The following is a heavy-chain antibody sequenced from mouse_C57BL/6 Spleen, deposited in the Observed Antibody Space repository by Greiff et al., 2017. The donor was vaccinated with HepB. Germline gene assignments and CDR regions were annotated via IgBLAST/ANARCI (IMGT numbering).Heavy chain of an antibody. V-gene: IGHV1-19*01. CDR3: ASSDYGSSGYAMDY. CDR2: INPYNGGT. D-gene: IGHD1-1*01. CDR1: GYTFTDYY. Sequence: EVQLQQSGPVLVKPGASVKMSCKASGYTFTDYYMNWVKQSHGKSLEWIGVINPYNGGTSYNQKFKGKATLTVDKSSSTAYMELNSLTSEDSAVYYCASSDYGSSGYAMDYWGQGTSVTVSS. J-gene: IGHJ4*01.